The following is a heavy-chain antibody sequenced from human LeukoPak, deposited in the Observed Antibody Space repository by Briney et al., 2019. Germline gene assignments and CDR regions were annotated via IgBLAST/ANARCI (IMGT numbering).Heavy chain of an antibody. Sequence: ASVKVSCKASGYTFTCYYMHWVRQAPGQGLEWMGWTNPNSGGTNYAQKFQGRVTMTRDTSISTAYMELSRLRSDDTAVHYCARGTRDGYNSTLYYFDYWGQGTLVTVSS. J-gene: IGHJ4*02. CDR3: ARGTRDGYNSTLYYFDY. D-gene: IGHD5-24*01. CDR2: TNPNSGGT. CDR1: GYTFTCYY. V-gene: IGHV1-2*02.